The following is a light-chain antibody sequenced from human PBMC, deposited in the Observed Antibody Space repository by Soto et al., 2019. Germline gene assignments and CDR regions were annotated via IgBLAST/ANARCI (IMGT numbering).Light chain of an antibody. V-gene: IGLV2-14*01. CDR3: SSYTSSSNYV. Sequence: QSVLTQPASVSGSPGQSITISCTGTSSDVGGYNYVSWYQQHPGKAPKLMIYEVSNRPSGVSNRFSGSKSGNTASLTISGLQAEDEADYYSSSYTSSSNYVFGTGTKVTVL. CDR1: SSDVGGYNY. CDR2: EVS. J-gene: IGLJ1*01.